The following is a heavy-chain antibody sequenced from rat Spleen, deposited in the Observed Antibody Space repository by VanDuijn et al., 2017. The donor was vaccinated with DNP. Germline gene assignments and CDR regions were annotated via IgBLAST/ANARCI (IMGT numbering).Heavy chain of an antibody. CDR1: GFSLTDYS. V-gene: IGHV2-6*01. Sequence: QVQLKESGPGMVQPSQTLSLTCTVSGFSLTDYSAHWVRQPPGKGLEWIATMSSGGSTYYTSPLKSRLSINRDTSKNQIFLKMTRLQTEDTAMYFCARYYYSNYFDYWGQGVMVTVAS. D-gene: IGHD1-2*01. J-gene: IGHJ2*01. CDR2: MSSGGST. CDR3: ARYYYSNYFDY.